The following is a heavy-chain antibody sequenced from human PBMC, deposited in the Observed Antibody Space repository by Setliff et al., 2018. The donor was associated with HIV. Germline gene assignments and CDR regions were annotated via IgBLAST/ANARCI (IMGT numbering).Heavy chain of an antibody. CDR1: GGSINRGTYY. Sequence: PSETLSLTCSVSGGSINRGTYYWTWIWQSAGKGLEWIGHIYITGDTDYNPSLKSRVTISVDTSKNQFSLTLTSVTATDTAVYYCARDHVFGSRTGFDPWGPGILVTVSS. V-gene: IGHV4-61*09. J-gene: IGHJ5*02. CDR3: ARDHVFGSRTGFDP. CDR2: IYITGDT. D-gene: IGHD3-10*01.